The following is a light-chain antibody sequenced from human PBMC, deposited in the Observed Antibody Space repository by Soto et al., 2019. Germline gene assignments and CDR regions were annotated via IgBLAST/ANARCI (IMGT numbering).Light chain of an antibody. J-gene: IGKJ1*01. CDR2: GAF. V-gene: IGKV3-20*01. Sequence: ENVLTQSPATLSVSPGERATLSCRTSQIIGTNLAWYQQKPGQAPRLLIYGAFIRAAGIPDRFSGSGSGTDYTLTITRLESEDSAVYYCQQYGGSPRTFGPGTKVEIK. CDR3: QQYGGSPRT. CDR1: QIIGTN.